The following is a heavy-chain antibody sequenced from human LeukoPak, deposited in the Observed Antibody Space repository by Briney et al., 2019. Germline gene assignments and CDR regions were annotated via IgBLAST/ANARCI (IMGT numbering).Heavy chain of an antibody. CDR3: ARLAAGTWSYDY. V-gene: IGHV4-39*01. J-gene: IGHJ4*02. D-gene: IGHD6-25*01. CDR2: LYYSGRT. CDR1: GGSMSSSSHY. Sequence: SETLSLTCSVSGGSMSSSSHYWGWVRQPPGKELQWIGSLYYSGRTFYTPSLESRVTMSIDTSNNQFSLRMSSVTAADTAVYYCARLAAGTWSYDYWGQGSLVTVSS.